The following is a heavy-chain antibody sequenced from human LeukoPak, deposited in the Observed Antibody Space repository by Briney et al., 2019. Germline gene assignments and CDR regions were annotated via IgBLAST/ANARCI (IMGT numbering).Heavy chain of an antibody. D-gene: IGHD1-26*01. J-gene: IGHJ4*02. CDR1: GPSISNYH. CDR3: ARLGSYHDF. Sequence: SDTLSLPCTVSGPSISNYHWSWLRQTPERGLEWMGHIHTSGASRYYPSLESRLTLSIDTSRNHLSLKLTSVTAADTAVYFCARLGSYHDFCGQGALVTVSS. CDR2: IHTSGAS. V-gene: IGHV4-4*09.